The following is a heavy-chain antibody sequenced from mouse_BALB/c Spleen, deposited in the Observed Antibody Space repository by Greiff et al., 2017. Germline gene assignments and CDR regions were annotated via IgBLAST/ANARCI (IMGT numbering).Heavy chain of an antibody. V-gene: IGHV14-3*02. J-gene: IGHJ3*01. CDR3: ARGGLGWFAY. Sequence: LQLKQSGAELVKPGASVKLSCKASGFTIKDTYMHWVKQRPEQGLEWIGMIDPSNGNTKYDPKFQGKATITADTSSNTAYLQLSSLTSEDTAVYYCARGGLGWFAYWGQGTLVTVSA. CDR1: GFTIKDTY. D-gene: IGHD4-1*01. CDR2: IDPSNGNT.